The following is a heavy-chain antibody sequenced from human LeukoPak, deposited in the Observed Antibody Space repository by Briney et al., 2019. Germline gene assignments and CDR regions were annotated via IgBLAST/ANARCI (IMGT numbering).Heavy chain of an antibody. Sequence: ASVKVSCKASGGTFSSYAISWVRQAPGQGLEWVGWINTNTGNPTYAQGFTGRFVFSLDTSVSTAYVQISSLEADDTAVYYCARGLGFCSDGSCSFDYWGQGTLVTVSS. J-gene: IGHJ4*02. V-gene: IGHV7-4-1*02. CDR3: ARGLGFCSDGSCSFDY. D-gene: IGHD2-15*01. CDR2: INTNTGNP. CDR1: GGTFSSYA.